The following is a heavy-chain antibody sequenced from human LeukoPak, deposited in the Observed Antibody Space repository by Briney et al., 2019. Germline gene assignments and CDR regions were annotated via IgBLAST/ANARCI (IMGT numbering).Heavy chain of an antibody. CDR2: VIPVFALT. CDR3: ASSSSFGTNSDS. Sequence: SVKVSCKGSGGTFNSYAISWVRQAPGQGLGWMGGVIPVFALTRYAQKFQGRITVTADEFTNTVYMEMTNLTTEDRAMYYCASSSSFGTNSDSWGQGTLVTVS. D-gene: IGHD5-18*01. J-gene: IGHJ4*02. CDR1: GGTFNSYA. V-gene: IGHV1-69*13.